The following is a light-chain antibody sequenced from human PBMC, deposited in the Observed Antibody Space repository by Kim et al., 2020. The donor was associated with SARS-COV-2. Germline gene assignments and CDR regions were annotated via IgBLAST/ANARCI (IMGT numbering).Light chain of an antibody. J-gene: IGKJ1*01. CDR1: HSVSSY. CDR3: QQYGTAPRT. Sequence: LSPGERAALSCRASHSVSSYLAWYQQKPGQAPRLLIYGASNRATGIPDRFSGSGSGTDFTLTISRLEPEDFAVYYCQQYGTAPRTFGQGTKVDIK. CDR2: GAS. V-gene: IGKV3-20*01.